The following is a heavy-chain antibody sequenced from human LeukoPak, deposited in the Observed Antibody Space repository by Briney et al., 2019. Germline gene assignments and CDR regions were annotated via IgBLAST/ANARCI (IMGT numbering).Heavy chain of an antibody. V-gene: IGHV4-39*01. Sequence: SETLSLTCTVSGGSISSSSYYWGWIRQPPGKGLEWIGSIYYSGSTYYNSSLKSRVTISVDTSKNQFSLKLSSVTAADTAVYYCARHLSYYDFWSGHEDYWGQGTLVTVSS. D-gene: IGHD3-3*01. J-gene: IGHJ4*02. CDR1: GGSISSSSYY. CDR2: IYYSGST. CDR3: ARHLSYYDFWSGHEDY.